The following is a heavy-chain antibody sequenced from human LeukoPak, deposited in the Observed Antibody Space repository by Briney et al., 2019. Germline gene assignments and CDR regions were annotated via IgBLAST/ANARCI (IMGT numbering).Heavy chain of an antibody. CDR1: GGSLSGYY. CDR3: ARDISAVTTGDY. Sequence: SETLSLTCVVYGGSLSGYYWSWIRQSPGKGLEWIGEINHSGSTTYNPSLKSRVTISVDTSKNQFSLKLSSVTAADTAVYCCARDISAVTTGDYWGQGTLVTVSS. V-gene: IGHV4-34*01. J-gene: IGHJ4*02. CDR2: INHSGST. D-gene: IGHD4-17*01.